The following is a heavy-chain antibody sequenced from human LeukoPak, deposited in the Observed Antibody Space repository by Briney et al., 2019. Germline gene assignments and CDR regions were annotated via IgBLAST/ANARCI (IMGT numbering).Heavy chain of an antibody. D-gene: IGHD6-13*01. J-gene: IGHJ6*02. CDR1: GGSISSGDYY. CDR2: IYYSGST. CDR3: AREGRGSSWYHSYYYYGMDV. Sequence: SETLSLTCTVSGGSISSGDYYWSWIRQPPGKDLEWIGYIYYSGSTYYNPSLKSRVTISVDTSKNQFSLKLSSVTAADTAVYYCAREGRGSSWYHSYYYYGMDVWGQGTTVTVSS. V-gene: IGHV4-30-4*02.